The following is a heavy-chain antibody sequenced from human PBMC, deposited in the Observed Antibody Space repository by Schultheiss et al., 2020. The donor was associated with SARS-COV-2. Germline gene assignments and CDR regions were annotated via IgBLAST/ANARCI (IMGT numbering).Heavy chain of an antibody. Sequence: SETLSLTCTVSGGSISTYYWSWIRQPPGKGLEWIGYIYYNGRTKYNPSLESRVTISEDTSKRQFSLNLKTVTAADTAVYYCARDPGDGYNPGYFDHWGQGTLVTVSS. CDR1: GGSISTYY. CDR3: ARDPGDGYNPGYFDH. V-gene: IGHV4-59*01. CDR2: IYYNGRT. J-gene: IGHJ4*02. D-gene: IGHD5-24*01.